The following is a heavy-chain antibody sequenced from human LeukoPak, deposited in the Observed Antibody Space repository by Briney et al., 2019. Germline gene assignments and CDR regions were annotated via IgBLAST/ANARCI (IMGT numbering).Heavy chain of an antibody. J-gene: IGHJ6*03. CDR2: IYYSGNT. CDR3: ASVRRGFGESSKYYSYYYMDV. V-gene: IGHV4-39*01. Sequence: SETLSVTCTVSGDSIGASRYYWGWSRQPPGKGLEWIGNIYYSGNTYFNPSLKSRVTISVDTSKNQFSLKLSAVTAADTAVYYCASVRRGFGESSKYYSYYYMDVWGNGTTVTISS. CDR1: GDSIGASRYY. D-gene: IGHD3-10*01.